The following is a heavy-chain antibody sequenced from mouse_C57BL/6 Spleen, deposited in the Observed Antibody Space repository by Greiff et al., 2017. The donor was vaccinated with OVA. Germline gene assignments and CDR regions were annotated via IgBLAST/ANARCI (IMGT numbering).Heavy chain of an antibody. D-gene: IGHD1-1*01. Sequence: VQLQQSGAELVRPGASVTLSCKASGYTFTDYEMHWVKQTPVHGLEWIGAIDPETGGTAYNQKFKGKAILTADKSSSTAYMELRSLTSEDSAVYYCTSGTTVVKAMDYWGQGTSVTVSS. J-gene: IGHJ4*01. CDR1: GYTFTDYE. CDR2: IDPETGGT. CDR3: TSGTTVVKAMDY. V-gene: IGHV1-15*01.